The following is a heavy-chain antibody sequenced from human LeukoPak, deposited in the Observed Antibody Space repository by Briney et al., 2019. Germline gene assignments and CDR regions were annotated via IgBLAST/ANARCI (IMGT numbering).Heavy chain of an antibody. CDR1: GGSISSGGYS. CDR3: ARDKAVAGGYDRDVFDI. D-gene: IGHD3-22*01. CDR2: IYHSGST. Sequence: PSETLSLTCAVSGGSISSGGYSWSWIRQPPGKGLEWIGYIYHSGSTYYNPSLKSRVTISVDRSKNEFSLKLSSVTAADTAVYYCARDKAVAGGYDRDVFDIWGQGTMVTVSS. V-gene: IGHV4-30-2*01. J-gene: IGHJ3*02.